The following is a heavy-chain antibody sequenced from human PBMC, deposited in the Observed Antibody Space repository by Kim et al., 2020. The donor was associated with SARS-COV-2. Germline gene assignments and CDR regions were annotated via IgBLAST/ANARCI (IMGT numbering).Heavy chain of an antibody. CDR3: TRGSGDIAGRLGGPYGLDV. CDR1: RFTVSNYD. J-gene: IGHJ6*02. Sequence: GGSLRLSCAASRFTVSNYDMHWVRQAPGKGLEWVSGIGTGGDTYYADSVKGRFTISRENAENSLYLQMNSLRAGDTAVYYCTRGSGDIAGRLGGPYGLDVWGQGTTVTVFS. V-gene: IGHV3-13*04. D-gene: IGHD6-6*01. CDR2: IGTGGDT.